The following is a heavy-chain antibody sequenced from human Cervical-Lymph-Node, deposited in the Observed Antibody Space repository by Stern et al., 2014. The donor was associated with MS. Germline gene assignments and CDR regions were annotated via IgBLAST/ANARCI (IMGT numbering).Heavy chain of an antibody. CDR3: ARYRSPIVVVPAATFPYYNYYYYGMDV. CDR2: IIPIFGIA. Sequence: VQLVQSGAEVKKPGSSVKVSCKASGGTFSSYAISWVRQAPGQGLEGMGGIIPIFGIANYAQKFQGRVTITADKSTSTAYMELSSLRSEDTAVYYCARYRSPIVVVPAATFPYYNYYYYGMDVWGQGTTVTVSS. J-gene: IGHJ6*02. D-gene: IGHD2-2*01. V-gene: IGHV1-69*17. CDR1: GGTFSSYA.